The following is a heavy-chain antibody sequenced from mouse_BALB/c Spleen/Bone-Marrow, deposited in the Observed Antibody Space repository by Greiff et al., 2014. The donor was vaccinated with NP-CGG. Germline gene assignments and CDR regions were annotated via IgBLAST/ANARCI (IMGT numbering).Heavy chain of an antibody. V-gene: IGHV1S56*01. D-gene: IGHD1-2*01. Sequence: QVQLQQPGVELVKPGASVKLSCKASGNTFTSYDINWVRQRPEQGLEWIGWIFPGDSTTKYNEKFKGKATLSTDKSSSTVHMQLGRLTSEDSAVYFCVRSRLRDWYFDVWGAGTTVTISS. CDR3: VRSRLRDWYFDV. CDR2: IFPGDSTT. CDR1: GNTFTSYD. J-gene: IGHJ1*01.